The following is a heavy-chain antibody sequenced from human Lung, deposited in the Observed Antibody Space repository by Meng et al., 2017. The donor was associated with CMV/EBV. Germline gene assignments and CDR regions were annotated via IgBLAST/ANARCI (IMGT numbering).Heavy chain of an antibody. CDR3: AGVHRILNWFDP. J-gene: IGHJ5*02. CDR1: GYSISSGYY. D-gene: IGHD2/OR15-2a*01. Sequence: SETLSLTCTVSGYSISSGYYWGWIRQSPEKEVEWIGSIHHSGSTYYNPSLKSRVTISMDAPNDQFSLNLNSVTAADTAVYYCAGVHRILNWFDPWGRGILVTVSS. V-gene: IGHV4-38-2*02. CDR2: IHHSGST.